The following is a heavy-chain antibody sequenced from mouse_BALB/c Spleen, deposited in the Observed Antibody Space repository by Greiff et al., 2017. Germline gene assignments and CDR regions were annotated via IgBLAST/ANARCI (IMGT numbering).Heavy chain of an antibody. CDR2: ISSGGSYT. Sequence: DVHLVESGGGLVQPGGSRKLSCAASGFTFSSFGMHWVRQAPEKGLEWVAYISSGGSYTYYPDSVKGRFTISRDNAKNTLYLQMSSLKSEDTAMYYCTRDGDDAMDYWGQGTSVTVSS. J-gene: IGHJ4*01. D-gene: IGHD2-3*01. V-gene: IGHV5-17*02. CDR1: GFTFSSFG. CDR3: TRDGDDAMDY.